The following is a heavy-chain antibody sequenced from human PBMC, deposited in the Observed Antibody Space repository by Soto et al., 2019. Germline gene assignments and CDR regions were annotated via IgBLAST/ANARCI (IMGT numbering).Heavy chain of an antibody. J-gene: IGHJ4*02. Sequence: SETLSLTCTVSGGSISSYQWSWIRQPPGKGLEWIGGYSGFTNYNPSLESRVTISVDTSKNQFSLKLTSVTAADTAVYYCARDKITGLFAYWGQGTLVTVSS. CDR1: GGSISSYQ. D-gene: IGHD2-8*02. V-gene: IGHV4-59*12. CDR3: ARDKITGLFAY. CDR2: YSGFT.